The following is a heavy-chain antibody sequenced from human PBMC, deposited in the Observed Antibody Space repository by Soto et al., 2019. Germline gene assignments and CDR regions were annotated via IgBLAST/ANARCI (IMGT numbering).Heavy chain of an antibody. J-gene: IGHJ6*03. CDR2: ISGSGGST. V-gene: IGHV3-23*01. CDR1: GFTFSSYA. CDR3: SKGVGCCGDYYYYYMDV. Sequence: EVQLLESGGGLVQPGGSLRLSCAASGFTFSSYAMSWVRQAPGKGLEWVSAISGSGGSTYYADSVKGRFTISRDNSKNTTYLQMISRISADTAVEYCSKGVGCCGDYYYYYMDVWGKGTTVTVSS. D-gene: IGHD2-15*01.